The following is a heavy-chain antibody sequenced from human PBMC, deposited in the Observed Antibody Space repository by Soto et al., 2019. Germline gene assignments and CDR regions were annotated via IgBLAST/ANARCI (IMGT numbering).Heavy chain of an antibody. CDR3: ARDRQGYSSSWTDAFDI. J-gene: IGHJ3*02. Sequence: GGSLRLSCAAPGFTFSSYAMHWVRQAPGKGLEWVAVISYDGSNKYYADSVKGRFTISRDNSKNTLYLQMNSLRAEDTAVYYCARDRQGYSSSWTDAFDIWGQGTMVTVSS. CDR2: ISYDGSNK. D-gene: IGHD6-13*01. V-gene: IGHV3-30-3*01. CDR1: GFTFSSYA.